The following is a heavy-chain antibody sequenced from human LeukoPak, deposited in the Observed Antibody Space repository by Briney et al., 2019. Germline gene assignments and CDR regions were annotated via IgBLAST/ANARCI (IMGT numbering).Heavy chain of an antibody. J-gene: IGHJ6*03. CDR2: LYTSGGT. CDR3: ARHDTAYTTYGYYYMDV. D-gene: IGHD2-2*02. V-gene: IGHV4-38-2*01. Sequence: PSETLSLTCAVSGYSISSGYYWGWIRQPPGKGLEWIGRLYTSGGTYYNPSLKSRVTISVDTSKNQFSLKLSSVTAADTAVYYCARHDTAYTTYGYYYMDVWGKGTTVTVSS. CDR1: GYSISSGYY.